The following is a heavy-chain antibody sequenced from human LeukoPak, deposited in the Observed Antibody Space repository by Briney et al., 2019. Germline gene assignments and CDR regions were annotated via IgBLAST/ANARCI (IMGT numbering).Heavy chain of an antibody. Sequence: GGSLRLSCAASGFTLASYWMSWVRLAPGKGLEWVANIKQDGSEKYYVDSVKGRFTISRDNVKNSLYLQMNSVRAEDTAVYYCARALDSSSSRYQALKYWGQGTLVTVSS. CDR3: ARALDSSSSRYQALKY. D-gene: IGHD2-2*01. CDR2: IKQDGSEK. CDR1: GFTLASYW. V-gene: IGHV3-7*01. J-gene: IGHJ4*02.